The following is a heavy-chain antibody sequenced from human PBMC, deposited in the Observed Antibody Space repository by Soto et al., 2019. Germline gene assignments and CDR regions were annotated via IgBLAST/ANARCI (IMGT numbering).Heavy chain of an antibody. J-gene: IGHJ4*02. Sequence: PGGSRRLSCAASGFTFSSYAMSWGRQAPGKGLEWVSAISGSGGSTYYADSVKGRFTISRDNSKNTLYLQMNSLRAEDTAVYYCAKVSSDGSGSYFGYFDYWGQGTLVTVSS. CDR2: ISGSGGST. D-gene: IGHD3-10*01. V-gene: IGHV3-23*01. CDR1: GFTFSSYA. CDR3: AKVSSDGSGSYFGYFDY.